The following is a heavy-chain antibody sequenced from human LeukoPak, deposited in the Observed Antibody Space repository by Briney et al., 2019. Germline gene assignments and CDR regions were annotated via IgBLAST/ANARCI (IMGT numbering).Heavy chain of an antibody. J-gene: IGHJ4*02. CDR2: IRYDGSNK. CDR3: AREPDSSFDY. Sequence: TGGSLRLSCAASGFTFSSYGMHWVRQAPGKGLEWVAFIRYDGSNKYYADSVKGRFTISRDNSKNTLYLQMNSLRAEDTAVYYCAREPDSSFDYWGQGTLVTVSS. D-gene: IGHD2-15*01. CDR1: GFTFSSYG. V-gene: IGHV3-30*02.